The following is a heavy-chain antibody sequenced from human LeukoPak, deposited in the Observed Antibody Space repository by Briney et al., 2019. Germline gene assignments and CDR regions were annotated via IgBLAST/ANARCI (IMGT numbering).Heavy chain of an antibody. V-gene: IGHV3-23*01. CDR3: AKDYSSGWPDAFDI. J-gene: IGHJ3*02. D-gene: IGHD6-19*01. Sequence: GGSLRLPCAASGFTFSSYAMSWVRQTPGKGLEWVTAISGSGGSTYYADSVKGRYTISRDNSKNTLYLQMNSLRAEDTAVYYCAKDYSSGWPDAFDIWGQGTMVTVSS. CDR2: ISGSGGST. CDR1: GFTFSSYA.